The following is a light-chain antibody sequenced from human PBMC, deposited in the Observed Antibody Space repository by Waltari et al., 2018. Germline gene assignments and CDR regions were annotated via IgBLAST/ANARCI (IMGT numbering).Light chain of an antibody. CDR1: QSLLYRANKQNY. CDR2: WAS. CDR3: QQYFDTPS. V-gene: IGKV4-1*01. J-gene: IGKJ3*01. Sequence: DIVMTXXXXXLXVSLCXXXXPQXKSGQSLLYRANKQNYLAWDQQKPGQPPKRLIYWASTRDSGVPDRFSGSGSGTDFTLTISSLQAADVAVYYCQQYFDTPSFGPGTKVEIK.